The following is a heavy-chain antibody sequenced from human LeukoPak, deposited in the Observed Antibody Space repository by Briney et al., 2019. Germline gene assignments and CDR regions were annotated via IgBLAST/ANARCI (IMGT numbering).Heavy chain of an antibody. J-gene: IGHJ4*02. CDR3: VRHAHNPTFDS. D-gene: IGHD1-14*01. CDR1: GGSISSYY. Sequence: PSETLSLTCTVSGGSISSYYWSWIRQPAGKGLEWIGRIYTSGSTNYNPSLKSRVTMSEDTSKNQFSLKLSSVTAADTAVYYCVRHAHNPTFDSWGQGTLVTVSS. CDR2: IYTSGST. V-gene: IGHV4-4*07.